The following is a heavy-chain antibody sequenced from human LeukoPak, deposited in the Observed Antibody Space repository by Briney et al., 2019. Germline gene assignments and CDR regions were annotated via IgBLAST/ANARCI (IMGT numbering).Heavy chain of an antibody. CDR2: IDSDGSST. CDR3: ARDRDCSGGSCYSGLPHPVENWFDS. CDR1: GFTFSSYW. Sequence: PGGSLRLSCAASGFTFSSYWMHWVRQAPGQGLVWVSHIDSDGSSTSYADSVKGRFTISRDNAKNTLYLQMNSLRAEDTAVYYCARDRDCSGGSCYSGLPHPVENWFDSWGQGTLVTVSS. D-gene: IGHD2-15*01. J-gene: IGHJ5*01. V-gene: IGHV3-74*01.